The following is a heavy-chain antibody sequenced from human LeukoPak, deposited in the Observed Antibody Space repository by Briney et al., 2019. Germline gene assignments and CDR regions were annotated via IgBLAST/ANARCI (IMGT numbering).Heavy chain of an antibody. V-gene: IGHV3-7*03. CDR1: GFTFSSYW. CDR3: AKDPETYYYAPYMDV. J-gene: IGHJ6*03. D-gene: IGHD3-10*01. CDR2: IKQDGSEK. Sequence: QAGGSLRLSCAASGFTFSSYWMSWVRQAPGKGLEWVANIKQDGSEKYYVDSVKGRFTISRDNSKNTLYLQMNSLRAEDTAVYYCAKDPETYYYAPYMDVWGKGTTVTVSS.